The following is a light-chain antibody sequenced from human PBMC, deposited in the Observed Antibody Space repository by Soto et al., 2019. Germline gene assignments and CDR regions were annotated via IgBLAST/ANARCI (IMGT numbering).Light chain of an antibody. V-gene: IGKV3-20*01. CDR3: QQYSNLPIT. CDR2: GAS. CDR1: QSVSSSY. J-gene: IGKJ5*01. Sequence: EIVLTQSPGTLSLSPGERGTLSCRASQSVSSSYLAWFQQKPGQAPRLLIYGASSRATGIPDRFSRSGSGTDFTLTISRLEPEDFAVYYCQQYSNLPITFGHGTRLEIK.